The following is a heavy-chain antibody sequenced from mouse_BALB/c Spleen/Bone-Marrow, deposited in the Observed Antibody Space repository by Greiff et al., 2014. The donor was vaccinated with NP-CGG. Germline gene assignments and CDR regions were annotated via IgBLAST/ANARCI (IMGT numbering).Heavy chain of an antibody. CDR2: IYPSDSYT. CDR1: GYTFTSYW. V-gene: IGHV1-69*02. D-gene: IGHD1-1*01. J-gene: IGHJ2*01. Sequence: QVQLQQPGAELVRPGASVKLSCKAPGYTFTSYWINWVKQRPGQGLEWIGNIYPSDSYTNYNQKFKDKATLTVDKSSTTAYMQLSSPTSEDSAVYYCTRGGSSPYYFDYWGQGSTLTVSS. CDR3: TRGGSSPYYFDY.